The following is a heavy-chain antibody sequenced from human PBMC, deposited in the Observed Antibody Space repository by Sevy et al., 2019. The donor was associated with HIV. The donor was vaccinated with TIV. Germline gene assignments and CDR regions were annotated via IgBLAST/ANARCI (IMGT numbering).Heavy chain of an antibody. Sequence: GALRLSCAASGFTFSSYAMSWVRQAPGKGLEWVSAISGSGGSTYYADSVKGRFTISRDNSKNTLYLQMNSLRAEDTAVYYCAKGTSGTGYYFDYWGQGTLVTVSS. CDR1: GFTFSSYA. D-gene: IGHD7-27*01. CDR3: AKGTSGTGYYFDY. CDR2: ISGSGGST. V-gene: IGHV3-23*01. J-gene: IGHJ4*02.